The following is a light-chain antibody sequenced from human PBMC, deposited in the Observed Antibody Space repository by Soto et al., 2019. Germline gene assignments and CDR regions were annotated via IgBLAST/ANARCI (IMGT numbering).Light chain of an antibody. CDR1: QSVSTN. V-gene: IGKV3-15*01. CDR3: QQYNDWPLT. Sequence: EIVMTQSTSTLSVSPWERSTLSFRASQSVSTNLAWYQQKSGQAPRLLIYGAFTRATGIPATFSGTGSGTEFTLTISSLQSEDFAVYYCQQYNDWPLTFGQGTKVDI. J-gene: IGKJ1*01. CDR2: GAF.